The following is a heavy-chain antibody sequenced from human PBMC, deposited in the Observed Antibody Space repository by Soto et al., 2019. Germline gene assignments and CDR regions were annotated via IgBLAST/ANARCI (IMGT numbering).Heavy chain of an antibody. D-gene: IGHD3-3*01. CDR2: IGTAGDT. J-gene: IGHJ5*02. V-gene: IGHV3-13*01. Sequence: EGSLRLSCAASGFTFSSYDMHWVRQATGKGLEWVSAIGTAGDTYYPGSVKGRFTISRENAKNSLYLQMNSLRAGDTAVYYCARAISTTGWFDPWGQGTLVTVSS. CDR1: GFTFSSYD. CDR3: ARAISTTGWFDP.